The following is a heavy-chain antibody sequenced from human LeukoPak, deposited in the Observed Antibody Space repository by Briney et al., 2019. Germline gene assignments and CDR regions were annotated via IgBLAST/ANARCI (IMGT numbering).Heavy chain of an antibody. V-gene: IGHV3-30-3*01. D-gene: IGHD3-3*01. Sequence: GGSLRLSCAASGFTFSSYAMHWVRQAPGKGLEWVAVISYDGSNKYYADSVKGRFTISRDNSKNTLYLQMNSLRAEDTAVYYCARDEYYDFWSGRGYYYYYMDVWGKGTTVTVSS. CDR3: ARDEYYDFWSGRGYYYYYMDV. CDR1: GFTFSSYA. J-gene: IGHJ6*03. CDR2: ISYDGSNK.